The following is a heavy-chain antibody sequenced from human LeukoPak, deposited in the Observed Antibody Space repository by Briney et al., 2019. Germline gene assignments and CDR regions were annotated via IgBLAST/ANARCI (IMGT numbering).Heavy chain of an antibody. CDR3: AKDLLGQWPTVFDY. CDR2: SRSKGHSYST. V-gene: IGHV3-72*01. Sequence: GGSLRLSCAASGFTFSDYYMDWVRQAPGKGLEWVARSRSKGHSYSTQYAASVRGRFTVSRDGSKNSLYLQMNSLRAEDTAVYYCAKDLLGQWPTVFDYWGQGTLVTVSS. CDR1: GFTFSDYY. D-gene: IGHD6-19*01. J-gene: IGHJ4*02.